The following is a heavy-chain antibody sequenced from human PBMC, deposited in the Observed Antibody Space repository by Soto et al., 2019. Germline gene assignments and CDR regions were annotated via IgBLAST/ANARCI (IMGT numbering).Heavy chain of an antibody. V-gene: IGHV3-30*18. CDR2: ISYDGSNK. CDR3: AKAPRRGVRGVITYYYGMDV. J-gene: IGHJ6*02. Sequence: QVQLVESGGGVVQPGRSLRLSCAASGFTFSSYGMHWVRQAPGKGLEWVAVISYDGSNKYYADSVKGRFTISRDNSKNTRYLQMNSLRAEATAVYYCAKAPRRGVRGVITYYYGMDVWGQGTTVTVSS. D-gene: IGHD3-10*01. CDR1: GFTFSSYG.